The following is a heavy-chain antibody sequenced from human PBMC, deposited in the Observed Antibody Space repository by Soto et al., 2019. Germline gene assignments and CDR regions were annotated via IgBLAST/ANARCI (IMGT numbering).Heavy chain of an antibody. Sequence: QLQLQESGSGLVKPSQTLSLTCAVSGGSISSGGYSWSWIRQPPGKGLEWIGYIYHSGSTYYNPSLKSRGNISVDRSKNHFSLKLSSVTAADTAVYYCAAGGGLPRYYWGQGTLVTVSS. D-gene: IGHD5-12*01. CDR2: IYHSGST. CDR1: GGSISSGGYS. CDR3: AAGGGLPRYY. J-gene: IGHJ4*02. V-gene: IGHV4-30-2*01.